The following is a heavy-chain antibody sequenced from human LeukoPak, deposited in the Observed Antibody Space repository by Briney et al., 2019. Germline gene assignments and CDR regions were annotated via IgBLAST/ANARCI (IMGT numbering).Heavy chain of an antibody. CDR3: ARAVKEEYCSSTSCYVYYYYMDV. D-gene: IGHD2-2*01. CDR1: GGSISSYY. Sequence: SETLSLTCTVSGGSISSYYWSWIRQPPGKGLEWIGYIYYSGSTNYNPSLKSRVTISVDTSKNQFSLKLSSVTAADTAVYYCARAVKEEYCSSTSCYVYYYYMDVWGKGTTVTVSS. V-gene: IGHV4-59*08. CDR2: IYYSGST. J-gene: IGHJ6*03.